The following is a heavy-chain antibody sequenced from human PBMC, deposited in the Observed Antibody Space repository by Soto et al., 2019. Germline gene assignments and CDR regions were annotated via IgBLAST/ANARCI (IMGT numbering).Heavy chain of an antibody. Sequence: GASVKVSCKTSGGTFSNDIITWVRQAPGQGLEWMGGIIPIFGTANYAQKFQGRVTITADESTSTAYMELSSLRSEDTAVYYCARDGSGSYYNNWFDPWGQGTLVTVS. CDR3: ARDGSGSYYNNWFDP. J-gene: IGHJ5*02. CDR2: IIPIFGTA. V-gene: IGHV1-69*13. D-gene: IGHD3-10*01. CDR1: GGTFSNDI.